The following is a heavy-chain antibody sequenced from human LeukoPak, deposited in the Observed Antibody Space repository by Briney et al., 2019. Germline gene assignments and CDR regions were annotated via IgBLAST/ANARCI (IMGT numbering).Heavy chain of an antibody. CDR3: VSPRGFSYGYFDY. J-gene: IGHJ4*02. CDR2: IYYSKNT. CDR1: GGSISSAY. D-gene: IGHD5-18*01. Sequence: SETLSLTCTVSGGSISSAYWGWIRQPPGKGLEWIGSIYYSKNTYYNPSLKSRVTISADTSKNQFSLTLGSVSATDTAVYYCVSPRGFSYGYFDYWGQGTLVTVSS. V-gene: IGHV4-39*01.